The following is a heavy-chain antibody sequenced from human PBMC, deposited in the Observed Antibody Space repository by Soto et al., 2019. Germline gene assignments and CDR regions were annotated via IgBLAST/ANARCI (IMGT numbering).Heavy chain of an antibody. D-gene: IGHD4-17*01. Sequence: EVQLVGSGGGLVQPGRSLRLSCAASGFTFDDYAMHWVRQSPGKGLEWFSGISWNSGSIGYADSVKGRFTISRDNAKNSLYLQMKSLRAEDTALYYCAKDEIRGDYGVVWFDPWGQGTLVTVSS. J-gene: IGHJ5*02. CDR2: ISWNSGSI. CDR1: GFTFDDYA. V-gene: IGHV3-9*01. CDR3: AKDEIRGDYGVVWFDP.